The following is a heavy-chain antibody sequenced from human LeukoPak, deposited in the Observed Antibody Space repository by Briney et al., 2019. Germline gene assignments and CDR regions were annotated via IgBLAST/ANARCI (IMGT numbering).Heavy chain of an antibody. J-gene: IGHJ4*02. CDR2: IFCSGTT. CDR3: ARGGWNKFDY. V-gene: IGHV4-59*01. Sequence: SETLSLTCTVSGGSISSYYWSWIRQPPGKGLEWIGFIFCSGTTNYNPSLKSRVTISVDTSKNQFSLKLSSVTAADTAVYYCARGGWNKFDYWGQGTLVTVSS. D-gene: IGHD3-22*01. CDR1: GGSISSYY.